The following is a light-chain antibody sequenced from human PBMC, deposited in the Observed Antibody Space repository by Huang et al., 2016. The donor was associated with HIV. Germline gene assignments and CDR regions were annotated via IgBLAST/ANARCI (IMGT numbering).Light chain of an antibody. CDR3: QQYGSTPWT. J-gene: IGKJ1*01. V-gene: IGKV3-20*01. CDR2: GTS. Sequence: EVVLTQSPGTLSLSPGERVTLSCSASQSLNTRYLAWYQQKPGQAPRLLIAGTSVRVSGIPDRFSGSGSGTDFTLTINSLDPEDFAVYYCQQYGSTPWTFGQGTKVEIK. CDR1: QSLNTRY.